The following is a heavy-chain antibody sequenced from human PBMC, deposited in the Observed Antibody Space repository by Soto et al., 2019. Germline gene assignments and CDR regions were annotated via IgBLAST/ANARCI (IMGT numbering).Heavy chain of an antibody. CDR1: GGSFSGYY. Sequence: QVQLQQWGAGLLKPSETLSLTCAVYGGSFSGYYWSWIRQPPGRGREWIGEINHSGSTNYNPSLKSRVTISVDTSKNQFSLKLSSVTAADTAVYYCARDSYGYSHGIDYWGQGTLVTVSS. CDR3: ARDSYGYSHGIDY. V-gene: IGHV4-34*01. J-gene: IGHJ4*02. CDR2: INHSGST. D-gene: IGHD5-18*01.